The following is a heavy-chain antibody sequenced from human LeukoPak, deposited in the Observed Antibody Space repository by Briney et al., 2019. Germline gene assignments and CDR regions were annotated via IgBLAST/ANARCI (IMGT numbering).Heavy chain of an antibody. J-gene: IGHJ4*02. D-gene: IGHD1-26*01. CDR1: GGSISSYY. CDR2: IYYSGST. CDR3: ARGLQVGNTGYYFDY. V-gene: IGHV4-59*01. Sequence: PSETLSLTCTVSGGSISSYYWSWIRQPPGKGLGCIGYIYYSGSTNYNPSLKSRVTISVDTSKNQFSLKLNSVTAADTAVYYCARGLQVGNTGYYFDYWGQGTLVTVSS.